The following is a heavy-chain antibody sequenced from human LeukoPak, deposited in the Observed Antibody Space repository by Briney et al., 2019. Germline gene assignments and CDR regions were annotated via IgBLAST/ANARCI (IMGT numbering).Heavy chain of an antibody. CDR2: INPSGGST. V-gene: IGHV1-46*01. J-gene: IGHJ2*01. CDR1: GYTFTSYC. CDR3: ARGGGYSSSPVGHTPVNWYFDL. D-gene: IGHD6-6*01. Sequence: ASVKVSCKASGYTFTSYCMHWVRQAPGQGLEWMGIINPSGGSTSYAQKFQGRVTMTRDTSTSTVYMELSSLRSEDTAVYYCARGGGYSSSPVGHTPVNWYFDLWGRGTLVTVSS.